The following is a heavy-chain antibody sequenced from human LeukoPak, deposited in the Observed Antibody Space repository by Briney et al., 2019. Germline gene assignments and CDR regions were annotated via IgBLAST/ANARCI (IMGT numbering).Heavy chain of an antibody. J-gene: IGHJ4*02. Sequence: PSETLSLTCTVSGDSIRPYYWNWIRQSPGKRLEWLGYISYSGKINHHPSVKSRVTISLDTSKNHLCLRLNAVTAAYTAVYYCARRSLIAAEDYWGQGTLVTVSS. V-gene: IGHV4-59*08. CDR1: GDSIRPYY. D-gene: IGHD6-6*01. CDR2: ISYSGKI. CDR3: ARRSLIAAEDY.